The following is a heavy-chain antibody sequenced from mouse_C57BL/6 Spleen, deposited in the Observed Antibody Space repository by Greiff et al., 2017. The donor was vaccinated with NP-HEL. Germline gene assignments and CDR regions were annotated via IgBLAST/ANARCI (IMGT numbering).Heavy chain of an antibody. J-gene: IGHJ1*03. CDR2: IDPSDSET. CDR1: GYTFTSYW. D-gene: IGHD1-1*01. V-gene: IGHV1-52*01. CDR3: ASSYGSSYYWYCDV. Sequence: QVQLQQSGAELVRPGSSVKLSCKASGYTFTSYWMHWVKQRPIQGLEWIGNIDPSDSETHYNQKFKDKATLTVDKSSSTAYMQLSSLTSEDSAVYYCASSYGSSYYWYCDVWGTGTTVTVSS.